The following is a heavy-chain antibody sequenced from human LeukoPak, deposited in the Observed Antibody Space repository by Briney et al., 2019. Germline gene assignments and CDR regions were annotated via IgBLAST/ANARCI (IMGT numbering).Heavy chain of an antibody. D-gene: IGHD3-10*01. CDR1: GHTFTSQD. CDR3: RITMIRGVDAFDI. CDR2: MNPNTGNT. V-gene: IGHV1-8*03. Sequence: ASGTVSCKASGHTFTSQDINRVPQGRGPGLDWGGWMNPNTGNTGYAQKFQGRVTITRNTSISTAYMELSSLRSEDTAVYYCRITMIRGVDAFDIWGQGTMVTVSS. J-gene: IGHJ3*02.